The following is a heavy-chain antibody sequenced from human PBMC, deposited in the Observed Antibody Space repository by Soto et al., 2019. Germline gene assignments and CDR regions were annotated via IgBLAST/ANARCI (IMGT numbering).Heavy chain of an antibody. V-gene: IGHV1-69*13. D-gene: IGHD3-3*01. CDR1: GGTFSSYA. CDR2: IIPIFGTA. Sequence: SVKVSCKASGGTFSSYAISWVRQAPGQGLEWMGGIIPIFGTANYAQKFQGRVTITADESTSTAYMELSSLRSEDTAVYYCAREALYARAFDYWGQGTLVTSPQ. J-gene: IGHJ4*02. CDR3: AREALYARAFDY.